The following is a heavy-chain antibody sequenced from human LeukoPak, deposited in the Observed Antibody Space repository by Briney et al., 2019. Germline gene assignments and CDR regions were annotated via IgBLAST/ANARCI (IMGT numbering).Heavy chain of an antibody. CDR3: ARDDSTAHHAFDV. V-gene: IGHV3-48*02. Sequence: GGSLRLSCAASGFPFSSYGMNWVRQVPGKGLGWVSYIRSSGSRIYYADSVKGRFTISRDNAKNSLYLQMNSLRDEDTAVYFCARDDSTAHHAFDVWGHGTMVTVSS. J-gene: IGHJ3*01. D-gene: IGHD3-22*01. CDR2: IRSSGSRI. CDR1: GFPFSSYG.